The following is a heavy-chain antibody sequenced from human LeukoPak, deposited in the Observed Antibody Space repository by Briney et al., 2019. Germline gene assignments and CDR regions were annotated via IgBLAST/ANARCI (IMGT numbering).Heavy chain of an antibody. V-gene: IGHV3-23*01. CDR1: GFTFSSYA. CDR2: VSGSGDST. Sequence: PGGSLRLSCAASGFTFSSYAMSWVRQAPGKGLEWVSGVSGSGDSTDYADSVKGRFTTSRDNSKNTLYLQMNSLRANDTAVYYCAKGEPGIESDYWGQGTLVTVSS. CDR3: AKGEPGIESDY. J-gene: IGHJ4*02. D-gene: IGHD3-10*01.